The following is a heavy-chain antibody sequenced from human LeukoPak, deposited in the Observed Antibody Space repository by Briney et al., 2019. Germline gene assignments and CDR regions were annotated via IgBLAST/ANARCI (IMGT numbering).Heavy chain of an antibody. V-gene: IGHV1-46*01. D-gene: IGHD2-15*01. CDR1: GYTFTSYY. Sequence: EASVTVSCKASGYTFTSYYMHWVRQAPGQGLEWMGIINPSGGSTSYAQKFQGRVTMTRDTSTSTVYMELSSLRSEDTAVYYCAREGIGAAFDYWGQGTLVTVSS. CDR2: INPSGGST. CDR3: AREGIGAAFDY. J-gene: IGHJ4*02.